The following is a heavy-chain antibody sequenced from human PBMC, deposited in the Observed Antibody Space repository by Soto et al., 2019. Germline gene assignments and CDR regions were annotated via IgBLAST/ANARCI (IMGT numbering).Heavy chain of an antibody. CDR3: ARDFGLLGFDY. CDR2: ISSSGSTI. CDR1: GFTFSSYE. Sequence: GGSLRLSCAASGFTFSSYEMNWVRQAPGKGLEWVSYISSSGSTIYYADSVKGRFTISRDNAKNSLYLQMNSLRAEDTAVYYCARDFGLLGFDYWGQGTLVTSPQ. J-gene: IGHJ4*02. V-gene: IGHV3-48*03. D-gene: IGHD1-26*01.